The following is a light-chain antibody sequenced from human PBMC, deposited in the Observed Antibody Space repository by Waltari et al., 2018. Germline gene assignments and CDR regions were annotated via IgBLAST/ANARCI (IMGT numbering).Light chain of an antibody. CDR3: QQYNSFWT. V-gene: IGKV1-5*03. CDR2: RTS. J-gene: IGKJ1*01. Sequence: DIPITHSPSPLAASVRDNVPITCRARQKVNGWLAWYPRKPGKAPKVLSYRTSSLESGVPSRFSGSGSGTEVTLTISSLQPDDFATYYCQQYNSFWTFGQGTKVEIK. CDR1: QKVNGW.